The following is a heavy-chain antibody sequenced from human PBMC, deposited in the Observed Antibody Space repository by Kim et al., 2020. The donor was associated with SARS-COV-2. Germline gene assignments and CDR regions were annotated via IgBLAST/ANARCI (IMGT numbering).Heavy chain of an antibody. CDR3: ARDPLGGSGSYLNLYGMDV. J-gene: IGHJ6*02. Sequence: GGSLRLSCAASGFTFSSYGMHWVRQAPGKGLEWVAVIWYDGSNKYYADSVKGRFTISRDNSKNTLYLQMNSLRAEDTAVYYCARDPLGGSGSYLNLYGMDVWGQGTTVTVSS. D-gene: IGHD3-10*01. CDR2: IWYDGSNK. V-gene: IGHV3-33*01. CDR1: GFTFSSYG.